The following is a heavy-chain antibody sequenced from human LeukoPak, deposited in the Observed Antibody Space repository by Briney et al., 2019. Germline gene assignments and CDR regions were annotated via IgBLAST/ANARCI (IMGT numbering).Heavy chain of an antibody. CDR3: ARGYYDILTGYYNEGY. D-gene: IGHD3-9*01. CDR2: INPNSGGT. Sequence: ASVKVSCKDSGYTFTGYYMHWVRQAPGQGLEWMGRINPNSGGTNYAQKFQGRVTMTRDTSISTAYMELSRLRSDDTAVYYCARGYYDILTGYYNEGYWGQGTLVTVSS. CDR1: GYTFTGYY. J-gene: IGHJ4*02. V-gene: IGHV1-2*06.